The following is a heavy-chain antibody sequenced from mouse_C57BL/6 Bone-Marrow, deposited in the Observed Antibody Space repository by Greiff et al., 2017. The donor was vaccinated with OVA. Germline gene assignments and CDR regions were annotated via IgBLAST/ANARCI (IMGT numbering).Heavy chain of an antibody. V-gene: IGHV1-81*01. CDR3: ARAITTVVATWYFDV. J-gene: IGHJ1*03. CDR2: IYPRSGNT. D-gene: IGHD1-1*01. CDR1: GYTFTSYG. Sequence: QVQLKESGAELARPGASVKLSCKASGYTFTSYGISWVKQRTGQGLEWIGEIYPRSGNTYYNEKFKGKATLTADKSSSTAYMELRSLTSEDSAVYFCARAITTVVATWYFDVWGTGTTVTVSS.